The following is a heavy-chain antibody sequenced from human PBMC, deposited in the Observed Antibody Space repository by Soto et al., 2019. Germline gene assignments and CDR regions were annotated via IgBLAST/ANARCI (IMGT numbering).Heavy chain of an antibody. D-gene: IGHD2-15*01. CDR2: IDPSGGGT. J-gene: IGHJ5*02. V-gene: IGHV1-46*01. CDR3: ARDRVDCSGGNCWRSVEDT. Sequence: QVQLVQSGAEVKKPGASVKVSCKASGYTFTSYYMHWVRQAPGQGLEWMGIIDPSGGGTSYAQKFQCRLTMPRDTSTSKVYMELSSLRSEDTAVYYCARDRVDCSGGNCWRSVEDTWGQGTLVTVSS. CDR1: GYTFTSYY.